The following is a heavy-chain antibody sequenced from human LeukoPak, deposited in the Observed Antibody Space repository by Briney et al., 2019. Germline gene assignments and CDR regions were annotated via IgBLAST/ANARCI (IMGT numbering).Heavy chain of an antibody. D-gene: IGHD3-22*01. Sequence: PSETLSLTCAVSGGSISSSNWWSWVRQPPGKGLEWIGEIYHSGSTNYNPSLKSRVTISVDKSKNLFSLKLSSVTAADTAVYYCARENYYDSSGYFDYWGQGTLVTVSS. V-gene: IGHV4-4*02. CDR2: IYHSGST. J-gene: IGHJ4*02. CDR3: ARENYYDSSGYFDY. CDR1: GGSISSSNW.